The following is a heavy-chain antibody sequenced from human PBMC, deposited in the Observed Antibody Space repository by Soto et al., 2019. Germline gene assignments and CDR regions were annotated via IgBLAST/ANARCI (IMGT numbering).Heavy chain of an antibody. Sequence: GGSLRLSCAGSGFTFRWFGMNWVRQAPGKGLEWVARISNDGSNEYYVDSVKGRFTISRDNSKNTLYLQMDSLRAEDTAVYYCARNRGTYSLDYWGQGTLVTVSS. CDR1: GFTFRWFG. J-gene: IGHJ4*02. CDR3: ARNRGTYSLDY. CDR2: ISNDGSNE. D-gene: IGHD2-15*01. V-gene: IGHV3-30*03.